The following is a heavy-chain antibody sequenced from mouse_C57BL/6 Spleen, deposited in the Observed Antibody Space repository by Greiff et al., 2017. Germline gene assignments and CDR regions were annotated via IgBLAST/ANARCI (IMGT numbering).Heavy chain of an antibody. CDR2: IDPSDSYT. V-gene: IGHV1-69*01. J-gene: IGHJ2*01. Sequence: QVQLKQPGAELVMPGASVKLSCKASGYTFTSYWMHWVKQRPGQGLEWIGEIDPSDSYTNYNQKFKGKSTLTVDKSSSTAYMQLSSLTSEDSAVYYCARGPYGSSSYYFDYWGQGTTLTVSS. CDR3: ARGPYGSSSYYFDY. CDR1: GYTFTSYW. D-gene: IGHD1-1*01.